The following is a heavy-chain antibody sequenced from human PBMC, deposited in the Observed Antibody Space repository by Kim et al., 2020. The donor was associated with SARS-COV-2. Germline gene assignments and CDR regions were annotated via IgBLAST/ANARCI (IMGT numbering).Heavy chain of an antibody. D-gene: IGHD2-2*01. CDR3: ARGYCSSTSCPPFYGMDV. V-gene: IGHV3-30*07. Sequence: GRFTISRDNSKNTLYLQMTRLGAEDTAVYYCARGYCSSTSCPPFYGMDVWGQGTTVTVSS. J-gene: IGHJ6*02.